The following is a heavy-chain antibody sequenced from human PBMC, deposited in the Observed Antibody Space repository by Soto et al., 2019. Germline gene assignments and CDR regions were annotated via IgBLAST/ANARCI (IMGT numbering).Heavy chain of an antibody. CDR3: ARDRSTSWFDP. D-gene: IGHD2-2*01. V-gene: IGHV4-59*01. CDR1: GGSISSYH. Sequence: SETLSLTCTVSGGSISSYHWSWIRQPPGKGLEWIGYIHYSGNTQYNPSLNSRVTISIDTSKNQLSLKLNSVTAADTAVYYCARDRSTSWFDPWGQGTMVTVSS. CDR2: IHYSGNT. J-gene: IGHJ5*02.